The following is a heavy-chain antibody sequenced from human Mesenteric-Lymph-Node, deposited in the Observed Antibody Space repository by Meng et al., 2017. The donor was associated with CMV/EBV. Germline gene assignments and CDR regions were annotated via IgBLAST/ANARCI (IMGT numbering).Heavy chain of an antibody. CDR1: GYTFAGYY. CDR2: INPDSGDK. D-gene: IGHD3-3*01. J-gene: IGHJ4*02. V-gene: IGHV1-2*02. Sequence: ASVKVSCKASGYTFAGYYIHWVRQAPGQGLEWMGWINPDSGDKKYAQNFQGRVTVTRDTSINTAYMELSRLRSDDTAVYYCTRVILGVVKSAIYYFDYWGQGTLVTVSS. CDR3: TRVILGVVKSAIYYFDY.